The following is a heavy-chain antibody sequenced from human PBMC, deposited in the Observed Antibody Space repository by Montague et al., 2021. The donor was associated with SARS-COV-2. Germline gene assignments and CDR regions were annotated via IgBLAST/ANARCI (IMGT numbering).Heavy chain of an antibody. CDR3: AKSAWHNWYFDI. Sequence: SETLSLTCTVSGDSISRNSYYWGWIRQPPGEGLEWIGSMPYSGSTYHNPSLKSRVSISVDTSKNQFSLKLSSMTAADPAVYYCAKSAWHNWYFDIWGRGTLVTVSS. J-gene: IGHJ2*01. CDR1: GDSISRNSYY. CDR2: MPYSGST. V-gene: IGHV4-39*01. D-gene: IGHD2/OR15-2a*01.